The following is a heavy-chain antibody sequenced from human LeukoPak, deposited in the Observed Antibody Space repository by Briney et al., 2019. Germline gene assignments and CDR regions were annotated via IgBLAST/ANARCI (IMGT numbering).Heavy chain of an antibody. CDR2: INPNSGGT. J-gene: IGHJ4*02. Sequence: GASVKVSCKASGYTFTGYYMYWVRQAPGQGLEWMGWINPNSGGTNYAQKFQGRVTTTRDTSISTAYMELSRLRSDDTAVYYCAIGGGYSYGLHYFDYWGQGTLVTVSS. D-gene: IGHD5-18*01. CDR3: AIGGGYSYGLHYFDY. CDR1: GYTFTGYY. V-gene: IGHV1-2*02.